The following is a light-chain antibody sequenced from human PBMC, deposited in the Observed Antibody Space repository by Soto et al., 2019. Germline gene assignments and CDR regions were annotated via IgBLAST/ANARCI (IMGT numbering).Light chain of an antibody. J-gene: IGKJ1*01. V-gene: IGKV3-20*01. CDR2: GAS. Sequence: EIVLTQSPGTLSVSPGERATLCCRASQSISNSYLAWYQQKPGQAPRLLIYGASSRATGIPDRFSGSGSGTDFTLTISRLDPEDSAVYYCQQCGTSRTFGQGTKVEIK. CDR3: QQCGTSRT. CDR1: QSISNSY.